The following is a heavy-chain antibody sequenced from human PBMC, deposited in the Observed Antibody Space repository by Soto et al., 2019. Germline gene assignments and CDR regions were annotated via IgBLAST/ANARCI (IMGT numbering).Heavy chain of an antibody. CDR1: GGSISSGDYY. CDR3: ATGGYSGYDSGFLDY. CDR2: IYYSGST. Sequence: SQTLSLTSTVSGGSISSGDYYCSWIRQPPGKGLEWIGYIYYSGSTYYNPSLKSRVTISVDTSKNQFSLKLSSVTAADTAVYYCATGGYSGYDSGFLDYWGQGTLVTVSS. D-gene: IGHD5-12*01. J-gene: IGHJ4*02. V-gene: IGHV4-30-4*01.